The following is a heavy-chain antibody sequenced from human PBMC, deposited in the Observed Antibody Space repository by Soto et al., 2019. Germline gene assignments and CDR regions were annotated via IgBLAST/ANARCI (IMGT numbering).Heavy chain of an antibody. D-gene: IGHD2-15*01. Sequence: ASVKVSCKASGYTFISNAIHWVRQAPGQRLEWMGWINPDNGNTKYSQNFQGRVTLTRDTSATTAYMELRSLTSEDTAVYYCSRDPGSGHYFDYWGQVALFTVSS. CDR3: SRDPGSGHYFDY. CDR2: INPDNGNT. V-gene: IGHV1-3*01. CDR1: GYTFISNA. J-gene: IGHJ4*02.